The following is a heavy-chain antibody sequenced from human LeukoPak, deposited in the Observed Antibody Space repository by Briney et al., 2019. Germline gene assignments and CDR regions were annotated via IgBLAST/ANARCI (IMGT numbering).Heavy chain of an antibody. CDR3: ARESRGGAFDI. Sequence: GGSLRLSCAASGFTVSSNYMSWVRQAPGKGLEWVSVIYSGGSTYYADSVKGRFTISRDNSKNTRYLQMNSLRAEDTAVYYCARESRGGAFDIWGQGIMVTVSS. CDR1: GFTVSSNY. J-gene: IGHJ3*02. D-gene: IGHD3-10*01. CDR2: IYSGGST. V-gene: IGHV3-53*01.